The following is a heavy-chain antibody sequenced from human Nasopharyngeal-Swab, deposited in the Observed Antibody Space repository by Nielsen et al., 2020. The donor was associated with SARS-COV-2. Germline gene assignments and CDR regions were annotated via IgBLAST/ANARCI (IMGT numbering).Heavy chain of an antibody. Sequence: SETLSLTCAVSGGSISSSNWWSWVRQPPGKGLEWIGYIYYSGSTNYNPSLKSRVTISVDTSKNQFSLKLSSVTAADTAVYYCARDRGWYVDYWGQGTLVTVSS. V-gene: IGHV4-4*02. CDR3: ARDRGWYVDY. D-gene: IGHD3-10*01. CDR2: IYYSGST. J-gene: IGHJ4*02. CDR1: GGSISSSNW.